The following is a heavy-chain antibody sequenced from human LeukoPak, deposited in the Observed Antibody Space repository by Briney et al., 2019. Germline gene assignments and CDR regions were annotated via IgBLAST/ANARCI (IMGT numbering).Heavy chain of an antibody. CDR1: GGSISSGSYY. Sequence: SQTLSLTCTVSGGSISSGSYYWSWIRQPAGNGLEWIGRIYTSGSTNYNSSLKSRVTISVDTSKNQFSLKLSSVTAADTAVYYCARDGKATVVKDYYYYYYTDVWGKGTTVTVSS. V-gene: IGHV4-61*02. CDR3: ARDGKATVVKDYYYYYYTDV. CDR2: IYTSGST. J-gene: IGHJ6*03. D-gene: IGHD4-23*01.